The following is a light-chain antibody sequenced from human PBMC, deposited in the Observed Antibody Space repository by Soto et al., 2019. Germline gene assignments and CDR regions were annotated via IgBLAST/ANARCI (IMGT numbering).Light chain of an antibody. CDR1: QSVSRR. CDR2: DAS. V-gene: IGKV1-5*01. Sequence: DIQMTQSPSTLSASVGDRITITCRASQSVSRRLAWYQQKPGKAPKLLIYDASSLESWVPSRFSGRGSGTEFTLTISSLQPDDCATYYCHTYNSYSLHTFGQGTKLGIK. J-gene: IGKJ2*01. CDR3: HTYNSYSLHT.